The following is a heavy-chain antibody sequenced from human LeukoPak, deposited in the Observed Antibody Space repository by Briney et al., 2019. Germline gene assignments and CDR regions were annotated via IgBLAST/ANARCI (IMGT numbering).Heavy chain of an antibody. D-gene: IGHD1-26*01. CDR3: ARGEYSGSTYYFDY. J-gene: IGHJ4*02. Sequence: SETLSLTCAVYGGSYSGYYWSWIRQPPGKGLEWIGEINHSGSTNYNPSLKSRVTISVDTSKNQFSLKLSSVTAADTAVYYCARGEYSGSTYYFDYWGQGTLVTVSS. CDR2: INHSGST. V-gene: IGHV4-34*01. CDR1: GGSYSGYY.